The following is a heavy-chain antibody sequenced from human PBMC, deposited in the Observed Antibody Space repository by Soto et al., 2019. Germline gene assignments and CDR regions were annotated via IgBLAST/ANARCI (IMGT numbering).Heavy chain of an antibody. CDR1: GFTVSSSS. D-gene: IGHD3-16*01. CDR2: IYADGAT. CDR3: ARDDSFLGAPFHY. Sequence: GGSLRLSCAASGFTVSSSSMSWVRQAPGKGLEWVSLIYADGATYYGDSVKGRFTISRDTSKNTLSLQMTSLRADDTAVYYCARDDSFLGAPFHYWGQGTLVTVSS. J-gene: IGHJ4*02. V-gene: IGHV3-53*01.